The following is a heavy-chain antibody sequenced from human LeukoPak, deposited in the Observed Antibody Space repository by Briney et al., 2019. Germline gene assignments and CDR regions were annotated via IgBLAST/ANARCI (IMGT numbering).Heavy chain of an antibody. J-gene: IGHJ4*02. V-gene: IGHV5-10-1*01. Sequence: GESLKISCQGSGFSFSNNWVGWVRQMPGKGLEWMGRIDPSDSYTNYSPSFQGHVTISADKSISTAYLQWSSLKASDTAMYYCAIGGSIDYWGQGTLVTVSS. CDR3: AIGGSIDY. CDR1: GFSFSNNW. D-gene: IGHD3-3*01. CDR2: IDPSDSYT.